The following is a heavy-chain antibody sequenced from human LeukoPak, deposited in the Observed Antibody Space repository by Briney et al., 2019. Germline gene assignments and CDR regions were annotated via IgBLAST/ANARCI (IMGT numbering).Heavy chain of an antibody. J-gene: IGHJ4*02. D-gene: IGHD6-13*01. CDR2: IYHTGST. Sequence: PSGTLSLTCAVSGGSISSSKWWSWVRQPPGKGLEWIGEIYHTGSTNYNPSLKSRVTISVGKSKNQFSLKLNSVTAADTAVYYCARGGITSTGLFDYWGQGTLVTVSS. V-gene: IGHV4-4*02. CDR3: ARGGITSTGLFDY. CDR1: GGSISSSKW.